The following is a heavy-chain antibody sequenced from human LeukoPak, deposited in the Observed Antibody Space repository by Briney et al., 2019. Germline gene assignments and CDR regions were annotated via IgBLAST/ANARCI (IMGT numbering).Heavy chain of an antibody. J-gene: IGHJ4*02. D-gene: IGHD3-10*01. V-gene: IGHV3-48*04. CDR2: ISFSVNTK. CDR1: GFTFSSYS. Sequence: GGSLRLSCAASGFTFSSYSMNWVRQAPGKGLEWVSYISFSVNTKYYGDSVKGRFTISRDNAKNSLYLHMDSLRAEDTAVYYCARVPHYYGSGSYYFDYWGQGTLVTVSS. CDR3: ARVPHYYGSGSYYFDY.